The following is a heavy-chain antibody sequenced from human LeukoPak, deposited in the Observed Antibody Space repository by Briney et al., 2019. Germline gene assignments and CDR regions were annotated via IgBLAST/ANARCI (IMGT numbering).Heavy chain of an antibody. J-gene: IGHJ4*02. CDR3: ARQQSYSTSSFDY. V-gene: IGHV4-59*08. D-gene: IGHD6-6*01. CDR1: GGSISSYY. Sequence: PSETLSLTCTVSGGSISSYYWSWIRQPPGKGLKWIGYIYYSGSTNYNPSLKSRVTISVDTSKNQFSLKLSSVTAADTAVYYCARQQSYSTSSFDYWGQGALVTVSS. CDR2: IYYSGST.